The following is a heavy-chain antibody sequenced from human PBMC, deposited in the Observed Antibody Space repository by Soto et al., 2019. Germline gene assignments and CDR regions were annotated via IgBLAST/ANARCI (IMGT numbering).Heavy chain of an antibody. CDR1: GDSVSSTSYY. Sequence: SETLSLTCTVSGDSVSSTSYYWGWLRQPTGKGLEWIGSIYYSGSTYYNPSLKSRVTISVDTSKNQFSLKLSSVTAADTAVYYCARRVYCSGGSCRNWYFDLWGRGTLVT. CDR3: ARRVYCSGGSCRNWYFDL. CDR2: IYYSGST. V-gene: IGHV4-39*01. J-gene: IGHJ2*01. D-gene: IGHD2-15*01.